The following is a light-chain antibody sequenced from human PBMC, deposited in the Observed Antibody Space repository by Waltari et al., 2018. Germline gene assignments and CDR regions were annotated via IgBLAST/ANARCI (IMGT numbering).Light chain of an antibody. CDR1: QSISSW. J-gene: IGKJ1*01. Sequence: DIQMTQSPSTLSASVGDRVTIPCRASQSISSWLAWYQQQPGKAPKLLIYKASSLERGVPSRFSGSGSGTEFTLTISSLQPDDFATYYCQQYNSYSRTFGQGTKVEIK. CDR2: KAS. CDR3: QQYNSYSRT. V-gene: IGKV1-5*03.